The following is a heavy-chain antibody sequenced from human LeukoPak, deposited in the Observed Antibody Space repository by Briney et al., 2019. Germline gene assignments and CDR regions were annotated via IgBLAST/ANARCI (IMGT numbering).Heavy chain of an antibody. V-gene: IGHV4-61*02. CDR1: GGSISSGSYY. J-gene: IGHJ6*03. CDR3: ARSITIFGVLRGGYMDV. CDR2: IYTSGHT. D-gene: IGHD3-3*01. Sequence: SQTLSLTCTVSGGSISSGSYYWNWIRQPAGKGLEWIGRIYTSGHTNYNPSLKSRVTISVDTSKNQFSLKLNSVTAADTAVYYCARSITIFGVLRGGYMDVWSKGTTVTVSS.